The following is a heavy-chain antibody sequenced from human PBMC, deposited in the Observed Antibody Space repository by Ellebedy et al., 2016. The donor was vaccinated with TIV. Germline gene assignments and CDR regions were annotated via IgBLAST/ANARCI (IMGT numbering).Heavy chain of an antibody. V-gene: IGHV3-53*01. CDR3: AKNPRTLGELSFDY. D-gene: IGHD3-16*02. Sequence: GGSLRLXXAASGFIVSSNYMTWVRQAPGKGLEWVSVIYSGGTTYYADSVKGRFTISRDNSKNTLYLQMNSLRAEDTAVYYCAKNPRTLGELSFDYWGQGTLVTVSS. J-gene: IGHJ4*02. CDR1: GFIVSSNY. CDR2: IYSGGTT.